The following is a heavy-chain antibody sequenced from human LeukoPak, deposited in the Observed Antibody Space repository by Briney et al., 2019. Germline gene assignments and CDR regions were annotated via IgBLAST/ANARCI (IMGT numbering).Heavy chain of an antibody. CDR2: IRSKAYGGTT. Sequence: GGSLRLSCTASGFTFGDYAMSWVRQAPGKGLEWVGFIRSKAYGGTTEYAASVKGRFTISRDDSKSIAYLQMNSLKTEDTAVYYCTSGYNYGYSFDPWGQGTLVTVSS. J-gene: IGHJ5*02. CDR1: GFTFGDYA. V-gene: IGHV3-49*04. CDR3: TSGYNYGYSFDP. D-gene: IGHD5-18*01.